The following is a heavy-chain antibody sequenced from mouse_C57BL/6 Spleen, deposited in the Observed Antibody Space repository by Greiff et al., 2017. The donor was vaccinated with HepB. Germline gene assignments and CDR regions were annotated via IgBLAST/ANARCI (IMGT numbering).Heavy chain of an antibody. CDR3: ARHYYGSRGFAY. CDR2: IYPGDGDT. Sequence: QVQLKESGPELVKPGASVKISCKASGYAFSSSWMNWVKQRPGKGLEWIGRIYPGDGDTNYNGKFKGKATLTADKSSSTAYMQLSSLTSEDSAVYFCARHYYGSRGFAYWGQGTLDTVSA. D-gene: IGHD1-1*01. J-gene: IGHJ3*01. V-gene: IGHV1-82*01. CDR1: GYAFSSSW.